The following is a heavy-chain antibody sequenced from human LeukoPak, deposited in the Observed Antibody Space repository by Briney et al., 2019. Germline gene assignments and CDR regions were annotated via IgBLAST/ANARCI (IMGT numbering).Heavy chain of an antibody. Sequence: SQTLSLTCAISGDSVSSNSAAWNWTTQSPSRGLEWLGRTYYRSNLYNDYSVSVKSRMTINPDISKNQFSLQLNSVTPEDTAVYYCARDREAHLDYWGQGTLVTVSS. J-gene: IGHJ4*02. V-gene: IGHV6-1*01. CDR1: GDSVSSNSAA. CDR2: TYYRSNLYN. CDR3: ARDREAHLDY.